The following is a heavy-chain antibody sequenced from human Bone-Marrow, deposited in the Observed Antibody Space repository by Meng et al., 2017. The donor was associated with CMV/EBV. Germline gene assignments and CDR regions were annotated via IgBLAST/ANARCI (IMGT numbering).Heavy chain of an antibody. V-gene: IGHV3-7*01. D-gene: IGHD3-3*01. CDR3: ASGDQDDFWSGLGYG. J-gene: IGHJ4*02. CDR1: GFSFNNYG. CDR2: IKQDGSEK. Sequence: GGSLRLSCAASGFSFNNYGMHWVRQAPGRGLEWVANIKQDGSEKYYVDSVKGRFTISRDNAKNSLYLQMNSLRAEDTAVYYCASGDQDDFWSGLGYGWGQGTLVTVSS.